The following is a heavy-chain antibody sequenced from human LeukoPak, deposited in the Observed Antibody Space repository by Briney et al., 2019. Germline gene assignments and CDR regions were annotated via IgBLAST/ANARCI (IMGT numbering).Heavy chain of an antibody. D-gene: IGHD3-3*01. J-gene: IGHJ4*02. CDR2: IRYDGSNK. CDR3: AKDGGEWLLWVFDY. Sequence: PGGSLRLSCAASGFTFSSYGMHWVRQAPGKGLEWVAFIRYDGSNKYYADSVKGRFTISRDNSKNTLYLQMNSLRAEDTAVYYCAKDGGEWLLWVFDYWGQGTLVTVSS. CDR1: GFTFSSYG. V-gene: IGHV3-30*02.